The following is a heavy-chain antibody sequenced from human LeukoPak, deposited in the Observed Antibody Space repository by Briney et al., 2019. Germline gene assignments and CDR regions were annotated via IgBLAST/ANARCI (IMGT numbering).Heavy chain of an antibody. J-gene: IGHJ6*03. CDR2: IYYSGST. V-gene: IGHV4-59*01. CDR1: GGSISSYY. CDR3: AREGSLYYGSGTYYYMDV. Sequence: SETLSLTCTVSGGSISSYYWSWIRQPPGKGLEWIGYIYYSGSTNYDPSLKSRVTISVDTSKNQFSLKLSSVTAADTAVYYCAREGSLYYGSGTYYYMDVWGKGTTVTVSS. D-gene: IGHD3-10*01.